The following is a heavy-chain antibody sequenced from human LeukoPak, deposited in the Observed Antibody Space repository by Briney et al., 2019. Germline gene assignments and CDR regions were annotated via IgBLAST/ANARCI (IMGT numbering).Heavy chain of an antibody. CDR2: ISAYNGNT. J-gene: IGHJ4*02. CDR3: AIVPFAKLLYWAY. D-gene: IGHD2-8*02. Sequence: ASVKVSCKASGSTFSSYAISWVRQAPGQGLEWMGWISAYNGNTNYAQKLQGRVTMTTDTYTSTAYMELRSLRSDDTAVYYCAIVPFAKLLYWAYWGQGTLVTVSS. V-gene: IGHV1-18*01. CDR1: GSTFSSYA.